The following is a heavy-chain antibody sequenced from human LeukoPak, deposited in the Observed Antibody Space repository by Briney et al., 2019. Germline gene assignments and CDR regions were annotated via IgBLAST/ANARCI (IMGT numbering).Heavy chain of an antibody. D-gene: IGHD6-25*01. CDR1: GYTFTGYF. CDR3: ARGRPGDYFDY. J-gene: IGHJ4*02. CDR2: INPNSGGT. Sequence: ASVKVSCKASGYTFTGYFMHWMRQAPGQGLEWMGWINPNSGGTSYLQNFQGRVTMTRDTSISTAYMDLGRLRSDDTAVYYCARGRPGDYFDYWGQGTLVTVSS. V-gene: IGHV1-2*02.